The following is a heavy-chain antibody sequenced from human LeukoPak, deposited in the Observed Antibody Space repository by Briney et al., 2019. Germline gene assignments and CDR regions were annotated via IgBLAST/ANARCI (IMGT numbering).Heavy chain of an antibody. Sequence: GGSLRLSCAASGFTLPGHTMTWLRQAPGKGLGWVSIIGGRDDRTYYADFVKGRFTISRDNSKNILYLQMNNLRAEDTAVYYCAKDPNPLYDLWSGYKWGQGTLVTVSS. CDR3: AKDPNPLYDLWSGYK. CDR2: IGGRDDRT. V-gene: IGHV3-23*01. CDR1: GFTLPGHT. D-gene: IGHD3-3*01. J-gene: IGHJ4*02.